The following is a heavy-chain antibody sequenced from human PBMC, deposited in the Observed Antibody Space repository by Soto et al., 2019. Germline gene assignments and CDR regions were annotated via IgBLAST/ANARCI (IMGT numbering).Heavy chain of an antibody. D-gene: IGHD6-19*01. V-gene: IGHV3-23*01. CDR3: AKDHSSGWINDY. CDR1: GFTFSSYA. J-gene: IGHJ4*02. Sequence: EVPLLESGGGLVQPGGSLRLSCAASGFTFSSYAMSWVRQAPGKGLEWVSAISGSGGSTYYADSVKGRFTISRDNSKNTLYLQMNSLRAEDTAVYYCAKDHSSGWINDYWGQGTLVTVSS. CDR2: ISGSGGST.